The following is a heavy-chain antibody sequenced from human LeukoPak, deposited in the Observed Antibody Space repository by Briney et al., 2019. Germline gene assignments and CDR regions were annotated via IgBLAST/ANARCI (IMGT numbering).Heavy chain of an antibody. V-gene: IGHV4-34*01. J-gene: IGHJ4*02. CDR3: ASWALAAAGSPPAVAGTGQDY. Sequence: SETLSLTCTVSGGSISSYYWSWIRQPPGKGLEWIGEINHSGSTNYNPSLKSRVTISVDTSKNQFSLKLSSVTAADTAVYYCASWALAAAGSPPAVAGTGQDYWGQGTLVTVSS. CDR1: GGSISSYY. CDR2: INHSGST. D-gene: IGHD6-13*01.